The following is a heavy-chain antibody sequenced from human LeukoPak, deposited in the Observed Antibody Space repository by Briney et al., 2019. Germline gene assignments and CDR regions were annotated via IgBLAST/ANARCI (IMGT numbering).Heavy chain of an antibody. Sequence: PGGSLRLSCSASGFTVSSNYMSWARQAPGKGLEWVSVIYSGGSTYYADSAKGRFTISRANSKTTLYFQMQRLRSGNRPVYYCERGSAGGYSYGTFDYWGQGTLVTVSS. V-gene: IGHV3-53*01. CDR2: IYSGGST. CDR3: ERGSAGGYSYGTFDY. J-gene: IGHJ4*02. CDR1: GFTVSSNY. D-gene: IGHD5-18*01.